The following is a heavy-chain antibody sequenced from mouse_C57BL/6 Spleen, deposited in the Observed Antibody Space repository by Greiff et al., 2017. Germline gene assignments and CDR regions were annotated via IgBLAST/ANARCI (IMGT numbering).Heavy chain of an antibody. J-gene: IGHJ4*01. D-gene: IGHD2-5*01. Sequence: EVQLVESGGGLVQPKGSLKLSCAASGFSFNTYAMNWVRQAPGKGLEWVARIRSKSNNYATYYADSVKDRFTISRDDSESMLYLQRNNLKTEDTSMYYCVGSNYPYYDMDYWGQGTSVTVSS. CDR1: GFSFNTYA. CDR2: IRSKSNNYAT. V-gene: IGHV10-1*01. CDR3: VGSNYPYYDMDY.